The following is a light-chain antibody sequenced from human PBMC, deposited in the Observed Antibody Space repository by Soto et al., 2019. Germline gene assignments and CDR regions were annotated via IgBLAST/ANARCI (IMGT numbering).Light chain of an antibody. CDR2: GNS. J-gene: IGLJ2*01. V-gene: IGLV1-40*01. Sequence: QSVLTQPPSVSGAPGQRVTISCTGSSSNIGAGYDVHWYQQLPGKAPKLLIYGNSNRPSGVPDRFSGSKSGTSASLAITGLQAEDEADYYCQSYASSLSGLVFGGGTKLTVL. CDR3: QSYASSLSGLV. CDR1: SSNIGAGYD.